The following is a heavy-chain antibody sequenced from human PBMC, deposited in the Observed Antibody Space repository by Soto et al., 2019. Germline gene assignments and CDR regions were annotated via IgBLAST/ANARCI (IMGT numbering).Heavy chain of an antibody. J-gene: IGHJ1*01. Sequence: QVQLQQWGAGLLKPSETLSLTCAVYGVSFSGYYWSWIRQPPGKGLEWIGEINHSGSTNYNPSLKSRVTISVDTSKNQFSLKLSSVTAADTAVYYCARGAAYFQHWGQGTLVTVSS. CDR3: ARGAAYFQH. V-gene: IGHV4-34*01. CDR1: GVSFSGYY. CDR2: INHSGST.